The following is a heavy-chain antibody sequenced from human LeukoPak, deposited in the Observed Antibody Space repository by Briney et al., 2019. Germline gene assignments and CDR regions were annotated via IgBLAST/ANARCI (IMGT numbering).Heavy chain of an antibody. D-gene: IGHD3-22*01. J-gene: IGHJ4*02. CDR3: ASGYYYDSSSYYALFDY. Sequence: SETLSLTCAVYVGSFSVYYWSCIRQPPGKGLECIGEINHSGSTNYNPSLKSRVTISVDTSKNQFSLKLSSVTAADTAVYYCASGYYYDSSSYYALFDYWGQGTLVTVSS. V-gene: IGHV4-34*01. CDR1: VGSFSVYY. CDR2: INHSGST.